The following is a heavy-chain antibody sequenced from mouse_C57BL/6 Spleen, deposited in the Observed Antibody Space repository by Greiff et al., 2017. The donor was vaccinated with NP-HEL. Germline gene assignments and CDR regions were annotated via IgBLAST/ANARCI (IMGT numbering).Heavy chain of an antibody. Sequence: DVKLQESGPGLVKPSQSLSLTCSVTGYSITSGYYWNWIRQFPGNKLEWMGYISYDGSNNYNPSLKNRISITRDTSKNQFFLKLNSVTTEDTATYYCARGGYSNYGYFDVWGTGTTVTVSS. D-gene: IGHD2-5*01. CDR1: GYSITSGYY. J-gene: IGHJ1*03. V-gene: IGHV3-6*01. CDR2: ISYDGSN. CDR3: ARGGYSNYGYFDV.